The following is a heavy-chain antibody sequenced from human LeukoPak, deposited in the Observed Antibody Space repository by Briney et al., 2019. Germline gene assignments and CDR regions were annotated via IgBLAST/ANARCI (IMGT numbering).Heavy chain of an antibody. CDR2: ISGSGSST. V-gene: IGHV3-23*01. Sequence: PGGSLRLSCAASGFTFSSYAMSWVRQAPGKGLEWVSAISGSGSSTYYADSVKGRFTISRDNSKNTLYLQMNSLRAEDTAVYYCAKDPDPTYSYGKTSFDYWGQGTLVTVSS. CDR3: AKDPDPTYSYGKTSFDY. J-gene: IGHJ4*02. D-gene: IGHD5-18*01. CDR1: GFTFSSYA.